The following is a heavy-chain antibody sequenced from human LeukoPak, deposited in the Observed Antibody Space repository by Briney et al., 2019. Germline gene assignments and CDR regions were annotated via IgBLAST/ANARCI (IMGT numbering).Heavy chain of an antibody. D-gene: IGHD3-10*01. Sequence: ASVEVSCKASGGTFSSYAISWVRQAPGQGLEWMGRIIPILGIANYAQKFQGRVTITADKSTSTAYMELSSLRSEDTAVYYCASYGSGSYSSPPDYWGQGTLVTVSS. CDR2: IIPILGIA. V-gene: IGHV1-69*04. J-gene: IGHJ4*02. CDR1: GGTFSSYA. CDR3: ASYGSGSYSSPPDY.